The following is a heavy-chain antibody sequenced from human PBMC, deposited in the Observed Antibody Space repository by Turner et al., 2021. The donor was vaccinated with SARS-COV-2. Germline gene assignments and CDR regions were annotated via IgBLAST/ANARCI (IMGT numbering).Heavy chain of an antibody. D-gene: IGHD1-20*01. CDR1: GVIFRDYE. CDR3: ARRYNWNPDNGMDV. Sequence: EVQVVESGGGLVQPGRPLGLSCVASGVIFRDYEFNWVSQGPGKGLEWLANISGTGGGGYYSDSVEGRFTISRDNSNNAEHLQMNSLRDEDTAIYYCARRYNWNPDNGMDVWGQGTTGTVS. J-gene: IGHJ6*02. CDR2: ISGTGGGG. V-gene: IGHV3-48*03.